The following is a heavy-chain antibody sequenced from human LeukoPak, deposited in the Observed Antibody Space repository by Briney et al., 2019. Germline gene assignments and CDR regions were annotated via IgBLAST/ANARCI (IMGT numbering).Heavy chain of an antibody. D-gene: IGHD2-2*01. CDR3: AKLLGYCSSSGCRCPFDY. CDR1: GFTLSSSD. V-gene: IGHV3-21*01. J-gene: IGHJ4*02. Sequence: GGSLRLSCAASGFTLSSSDVNWVRQSPGKGLEWVSSISSGSSYINYADSVKGRFTISRDNAKNSLYMQMNSLRAEDTAVYYCAKLLGYCSSSGCRCPFDYWGQGTLVTVSS. CDR2: ISSGSSYI.